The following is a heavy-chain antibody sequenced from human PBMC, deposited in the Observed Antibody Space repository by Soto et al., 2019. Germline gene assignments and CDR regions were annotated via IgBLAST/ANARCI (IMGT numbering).Heavy chain of an antibody. CDR2: INQDGSET. D-gene: IGHD3-3*01. CDR1: GFTFSTYW. Sequence: EVQLVESGGALVQPGGSLRLSCAASGFTFSTYWMTWVRQAPGKGLEWVANINQDGSETYSVDSVKGRFTISRDNAKNSLYLQMNSLIAEDTAVYYCARDVEKRNFYEFCSGSLHWGQGTLVTVSS. V-gene: IGHV3-7*01. J-gene: IGHJ4*02. CDR3: ARDVEKRNFYEFCSGSLH.